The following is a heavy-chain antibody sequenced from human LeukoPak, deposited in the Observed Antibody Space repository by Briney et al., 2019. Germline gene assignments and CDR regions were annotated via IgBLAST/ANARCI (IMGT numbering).Heavy chain of an antibody. J-gene: IGHJ6*03. V-gene: IGHV4-34*01. CDR1: GGSFSGYY. CDR2: TNHSGST. Sequence: SETLSLTXAVYGGSFSGYYWSWIGQPPGKGLEWIGETNHSGSTNYNPSLKSRVTISVDTSKNQFSLKLSSVTAADTAVYYCARVRGYYYYYYMDVWGKGTTVTVSS. CDR3: ARVRGYYYYYYMDV.